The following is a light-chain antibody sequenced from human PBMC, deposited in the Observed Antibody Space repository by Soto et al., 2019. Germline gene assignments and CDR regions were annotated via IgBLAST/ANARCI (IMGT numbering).Light chain of an antibody. CDR1: QSVSSSY. V-gene: IGKV3-20*01. Sequence: EIVMTQSPATLPVSPGERATLSCRASQSVSSSYLAWYQQKPGQTPRLLVYGASSRATGIPDRFSGSGSGTDFTLTISRLEPEDFVVYYCQQHGTSPITFGQGTRLEIK. CDR3: QQHGTSPIT. J-gene: IGKJ5*01. CDR2: GAS.